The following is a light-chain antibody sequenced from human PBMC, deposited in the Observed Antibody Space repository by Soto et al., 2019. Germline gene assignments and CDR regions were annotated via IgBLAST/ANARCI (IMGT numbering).Light chain of an antibody. J-gene: IGLJ1*01. CDR3: SSYVGGDNYV. V-gene: IGLV2-8*01. Sequence: QSALTQPPSASGSPGQSVTISCTGTSSDVGAYNYVSWYQQHPGKAPKLMIYEVSKRPSGVPDRFSGSKSGYTASLTVSGLQAEDEADYYCSSYVGGDNYVFGPGTKVTVL. CDR1: SSDVGAYNY. CDR2: EVS.